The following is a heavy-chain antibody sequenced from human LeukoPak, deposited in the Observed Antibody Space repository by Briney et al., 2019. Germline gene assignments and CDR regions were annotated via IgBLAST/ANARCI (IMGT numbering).Heavy chain of an antibody. J-gene: IGHJ4*02. V-gene: IGHV3-23*01. Sequence: GGSLRLFCAASGFTFSSAMSWVRQAPGKGLDWVSVISASGDTTYYPDSVKGRFTISRDNSKNTLYLQMNSLRAEDTALYYGAKGSSGTYSRIYFDYWGQETLVTVSS. D-gene: IGHD1-26*01. CDR3: AKGSSGTYSRIYFDY. CDR1: GFTFSSA. CDR2: ISASGDTT.